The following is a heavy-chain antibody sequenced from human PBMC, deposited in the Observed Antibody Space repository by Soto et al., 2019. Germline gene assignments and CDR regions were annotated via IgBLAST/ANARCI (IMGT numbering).Heavy chain of an antibody. CDR1: GFSFSSYW. V-gene: IGHV3-7*01. D-gene: IGHD1-26*01. J-gene: IGHJ4*02. CDR2: IKQDGSEK. Sequence: PGGSLRLSCVASGFSFSSYWMSWVRQAPGKGLEWVANIKQDGSEKYYVDSVKGRFTISRDNAKNSLYLQMNSLRAEDTAVYYCARDHIVGATNFDNWGQGTLVTVSS. CDR3: ARDHIVGATNFDN.